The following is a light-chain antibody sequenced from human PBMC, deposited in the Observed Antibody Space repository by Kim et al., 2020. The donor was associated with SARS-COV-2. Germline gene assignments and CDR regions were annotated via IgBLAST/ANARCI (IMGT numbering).Light chain of an antibody. Sequence: QAVVTQEPSLTVSPGEAVTFTCGSSTGPVTSGHSPYWFQQKPGQAPRTLVYDANKKHSWTPARFSGYLAEVKAALIISGAQPEDEADYYCLLTYDDGGQVFCGGARLTVL. J-gene: IGLJ3*02. CDR3: LLTYDDGGQV. V-gene: IGLV7-46*01. CDR1: TGPVTSGHS. CDR2: DAN.